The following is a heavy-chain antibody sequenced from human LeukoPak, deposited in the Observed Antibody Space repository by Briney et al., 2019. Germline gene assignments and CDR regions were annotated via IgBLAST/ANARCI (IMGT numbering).Heavy chain of an antibody. Sequence: PSDTLSLTCTVYGGSFSDYYWSWIRQPPGRGLKWIGEINHGGSTNYNPSLKSRVTVSVDTSKNQLALKLSSVTAADTAVYYCARGGGNLLPYFDPKYYYYMDVWGKRTTVTVSS. CDR2: INHGGST. J-gene: IGHJ6*03. CDR1: GGSFSDYY. CDR3: ARGGGNLLPYFDPKYYYYMDV. D-gene: IGHD3-9*01. V-gene: IGHV4-34*01.